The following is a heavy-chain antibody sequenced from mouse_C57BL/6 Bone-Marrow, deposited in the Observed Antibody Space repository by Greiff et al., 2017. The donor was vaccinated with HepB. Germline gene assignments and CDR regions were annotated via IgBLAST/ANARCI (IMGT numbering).Heavy chain of an antibody. V-gene: IGHV5-9-1*02. CDR2: ISSGGDYI. J-gene: IGHJ1*03. CDR3: TRDAYYGSSHWYFGV. D-gene: IGHD1-1*01. Sequence: EVKVVESGEGLVKPGGSLKLSCAASGFTFSSYAMSWVRQTPEKRLEWVAYISSGGDYIYYADTVKGRFTISRDNARNTLYLQMSSLKSEDTAMYYCTRDAYYGSSHWYFGVWGTGTTVTVSS. CDR1: GFTFSSYA.